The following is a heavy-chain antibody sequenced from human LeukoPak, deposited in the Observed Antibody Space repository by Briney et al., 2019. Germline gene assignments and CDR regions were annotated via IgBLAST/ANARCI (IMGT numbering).Heavy chain of an antibody. D-gene: IGHD4-17*01. CDR3: ALSTTTVTTRTLDY. CDR2: ISLSGTI. CDR1: GGSFSNYF. V-gene: IGHV4-34*01. J-gene: IGHJ4*02. Sequence: PSETLSLTCTVSGGSFSNYFWTWIRQPPGKGLEWIGEISLSGTIKYNPSLKSRVTISVDTSKNQFSFKLSTVTAADTAVYYCALSTTTVTTRTLDYWGQGALVIVSS.